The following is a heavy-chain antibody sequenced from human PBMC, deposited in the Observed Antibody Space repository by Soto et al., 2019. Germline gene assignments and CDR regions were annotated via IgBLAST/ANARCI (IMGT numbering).Heavy chain of an antibody. CDR2: IYYSGST. V-gene: IGHV4-28*01. J-gene: IGHJ4*02. CDR3: ARSTSSWPKAAFDY. D-gene: IGHD6-13*01. CDR1: GYSISSSNW. Sequence: SSETLSLTCAVSGYSISSSNWWGWIRQPPGKGLEWIGYIYYSGSTYYNPSLKSRVTMSVDTSKSQFSLKLSSVTAVDTAVYYCARSTSSWPKAAFDYWGQGTLVTVSS.